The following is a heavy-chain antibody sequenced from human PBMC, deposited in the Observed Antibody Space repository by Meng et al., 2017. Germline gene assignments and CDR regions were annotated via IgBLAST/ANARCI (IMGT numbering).Heavy chain of an antibody. D-gene: IGHD3-22*01. Sequence: GESLKISCAASGFTFSSYSMNWVRQAPGKGLEWVSSISSSSSYIYYADSVKGRFTISRDNAKNSLYLQMNSLRAEDTAVYYCARGHYYHDRSGYNDYWGQGTLVTVSS. V-gene: IGHV3-21*01. CDR2: ISSSSSYI. CDR3: ARGHYYHDRSGYNDY. J-gene: IGHJ4*02. CDR1: GFTFSSYS.